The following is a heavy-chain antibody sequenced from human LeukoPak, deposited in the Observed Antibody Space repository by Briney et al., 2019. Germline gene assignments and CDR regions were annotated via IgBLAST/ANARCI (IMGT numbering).Heavy chain of an antibody. CDR2: ISSSSSYI. CDR3: ARLTSGWYGIGGDY. CDR1: GFTFSSYS. V-gene: IGHV3-21*01. J-gene: IGHJ4*02. Sequence: GGSLRLSCAASGFTFSSYSMNWVRQAPGKGLEWVSSISSSSSYIYYADSVKGRFTISRDNAKNSLYLQMNSLRAEDTAVYYCARLTSGWYGIGGDYWGQRTLVTVSS. D-gene: IGHD6-19*01.